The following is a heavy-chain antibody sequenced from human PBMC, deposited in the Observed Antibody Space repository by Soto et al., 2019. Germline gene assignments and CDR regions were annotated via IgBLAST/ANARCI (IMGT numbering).Heavy chain of an antibody. CDR1: GGSISSNF. J-gene: IGHJ6*02. CDR3: ARSYPNTIFGVVPSRGLDV. Sequence: ETLSLTCIVSGGSISSNFWSWIRQPPGKGLEWIGYIYYTGSTNFNPSLKNRVIISVDTSKNQFSLKLSSVTAADTAVYYCARSYPNTIFGVVPSRGLDVWGQGTTVTVSS. V-gene: IGHV4-59*01. D-gene: IGHD3-3*01. CDR2: IYYTGST.